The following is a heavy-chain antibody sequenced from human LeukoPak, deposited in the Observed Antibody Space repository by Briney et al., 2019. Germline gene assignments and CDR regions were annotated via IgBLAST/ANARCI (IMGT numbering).Heavy chain of an antibody. CDR3: ARVSFPPRGYCSSTSCYGYMDV. D-gene: IGHD2-2*01. J-gene: IGHJ6*03. Sequence: GGSLRLSCAASGFTFSSYSMNWVRQAPGKGLEWVSSISSSSSYIYYADSVKGRFTISRDNAKNSLYLQMNSLRAEDTAVYHCARVSFPPRGYCSSTSCYGYMDVWGKGTTVTVSS. CDR2: ISSSSSYI. CDR1: GFTFSSYS. V-gene: IGHV3-21*01.